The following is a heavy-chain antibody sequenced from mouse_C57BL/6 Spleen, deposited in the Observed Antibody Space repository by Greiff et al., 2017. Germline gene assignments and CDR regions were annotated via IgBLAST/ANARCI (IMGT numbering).Heavy chain of an antibody. CDR2: IDPETGGT. D-gene: IGHD1-1*02. V-gene: IGHV1-15*01. CDR1: GYTFTDYE. CDR3: TRGGSYPDWYFDV. Sequence: QVQLQQPGAELVRPGASVTLSCKASGYTFTDYEMHWVKQTPVHGLEWIGAIDPETGGTAYNQKFKGKSILTADKSSSTAYMELRSLTSEYSAVYYCTRGGSYPDWYFDVWGTGTTVTVSS. J-gene: IGHJ1*03.